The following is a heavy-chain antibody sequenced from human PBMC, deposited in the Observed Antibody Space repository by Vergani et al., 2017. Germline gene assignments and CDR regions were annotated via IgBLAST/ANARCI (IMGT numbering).Heavy chain of an antibody. CDR3: ARRAERWKTLLRDDFDV. V-gene: IGHV4-34*01. CDR1: GGSLSGYY. D-gene: IGHD1-1*01. CDR2: INHSGTI. Sequence: QVQLQQWGPGLLKPSETLSLTCAVSGGSLSGYYWSWIRLAPGKGLEWLGEINHSGTINYNTTLKSPFNVSIDTSRDHFSLKLRSVSAADTAVYFCARRAERWKTLLRDDFDVWGQGTFVTVSP. J-gene: IGHJ3*01.